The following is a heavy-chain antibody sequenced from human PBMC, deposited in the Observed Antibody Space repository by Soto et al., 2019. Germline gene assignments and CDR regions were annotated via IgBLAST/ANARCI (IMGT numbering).Heavy chain of an antibody. V-gene: IGHV4-4*02. Sequence: PSETLSLTCTVSGVSISSGNWWTWVRQSPRKGLEYIGEIFHDGTANYFPSFERRVAMSVDKSKNQFSLKLTSVTAADAAIYYCARLVYDTRLDDLDVDLWGRGAQVTGSS. CDR3: ARLVYDTRLDDLDVDL. CDR1: GVSISSGNW. J-gene: IGHJ4*02. D-gene: IGHD6-6*01. CDR2: IFHDGTA.